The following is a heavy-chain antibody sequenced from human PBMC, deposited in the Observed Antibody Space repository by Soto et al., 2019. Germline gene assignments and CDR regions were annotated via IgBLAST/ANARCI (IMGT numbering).Heavy chain of an antibody. CDR3: AGGAAADYFDS. CDR2: IYSSGST. J-gene: IGHJ4*02. D-gene: IGHD6-13*01. V-gene: IGHV4-4*07. Sequence: PSETLSLTCTVSSGPISTYYWSWIWQPAGKGLEWIGRIYSSGSTLYNPSLKSRVTMSVDTSKNQISLKLSSVTAADTAVYYCAGGAAADYFDSWGQGTLVTVSS. CDR1: SGPISTYY.